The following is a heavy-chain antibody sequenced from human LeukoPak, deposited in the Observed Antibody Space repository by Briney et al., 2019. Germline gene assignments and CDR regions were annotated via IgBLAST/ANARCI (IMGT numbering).Heavy chain of an antibody. V-gene: IGHV7-4-1*02. CDR3: ASWDLGDF. D-gene: IGHD3-16*01. J-gene: IGHJ4*02. CDR1: GNTFTNHA. CDR2: IDTNTGSP. Sequence: ASVKVSCKASGNTFTNHAMNWVRQAPGQGLEWMGWIDTNTGSPTYAQGFSGRFVFSVDTSVNTVYLQINSLEAEDTAVYYCASWDLGDFWGQGTLVTVSS.